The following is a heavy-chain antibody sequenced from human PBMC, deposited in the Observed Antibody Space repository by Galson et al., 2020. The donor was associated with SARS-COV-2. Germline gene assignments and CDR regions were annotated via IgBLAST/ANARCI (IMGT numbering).Heavy chain of an antibody. CDR3: ARDEGDFWSGYYIEGRGGV. J-gene: IGHJ6*04. CDR2: ISSSSSYT. V-gene: IGHV3-11*06. Sequence: GGSLRLSCAASGFTFSDYYMSWIRQAPRKGLEWVSYISSSSSYTNYADSVKGRFTISRDNAKNSLYLQMNSLRAEDTAVYYCARDEGDFWSGYYIEGRGGVWGKGTTVTVSS. D-gene: IGHD3-3*01. CDR1: GFTFSDYY.